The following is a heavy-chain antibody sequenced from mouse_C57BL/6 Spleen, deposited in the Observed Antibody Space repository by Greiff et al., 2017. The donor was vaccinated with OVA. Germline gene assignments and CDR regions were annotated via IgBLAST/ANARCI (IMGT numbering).Heavy chain of an antibody. D-gene: IGHD3-3*01. CDR1: GFTFSSYA. CDR3: TRDRGGQGWFAY. V-gene: IGHV5-9-1*02. J-gene: IGHJ3*01. CDR2: ISSGGDYI. Sequence: EVKLVESGEGLVKPGGSLKLSCAASGFTFSSYAMSWVRQTPEKRLEWVAYISSGGDYIYYADTVKGRFTISRDNARNTLYLQMSSLKSEDTAMYYCTRDRGGQGWFAYWGQGTLVTVSA.